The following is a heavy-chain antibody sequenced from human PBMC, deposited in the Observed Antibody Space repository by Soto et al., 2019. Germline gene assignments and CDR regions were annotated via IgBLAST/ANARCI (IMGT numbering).Heavy chain of an antibody. CDR2: ISYDGTNK. J-gene: IGHJ4*02. D-gene: IGHD7-27*01. CDR3: ARDPKTSGGQHWAFNYFDS. CDR1: GFSFSISP. V-gene: IGHV3-30-3*01. Sequence: PGGSLRLSCAASGFSFSISPMHWVRQAPGKGPEWVALISYDGTNKFHADSVKGRFTISRDNSKSTLYLQVDSLRPEDAAVYCCARDPKTSGGQHWAFNYFDSWGQGTLVTV.